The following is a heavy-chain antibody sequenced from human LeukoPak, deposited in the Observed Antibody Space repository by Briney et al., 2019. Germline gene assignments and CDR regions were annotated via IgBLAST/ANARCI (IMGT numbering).Heavy chain of an antibody. Sequence: GGSLRLSCAASGFTFSSYGMHWVRQAPGKGLEWVAFIRYDGSNKYYADSVKGRFTISRDNSKNTLYLQMNSLRAEDTAVYYSAKDHFWSGYDAFDIWGQGTMVTVSS. CDR1: GFTFSSYG. D-gene: IGHD3-3*01. CDR3: AKDHFWSGYDAFDI. V-gene: IGHV3-30*02. J-gene: IGHJ3*02. CDR2: IRYDGSNK.